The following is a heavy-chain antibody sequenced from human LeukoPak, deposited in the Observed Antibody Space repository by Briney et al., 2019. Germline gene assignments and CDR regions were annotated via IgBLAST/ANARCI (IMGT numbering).Heavy chain of an antibody. CDR3: ARTSSSYYYYGMDV. D-gene: IGHD2-2*01. Sequence: SETLSLTCSVSGGSISSSGYYWGWIRQPPGKGLEWVASIYYTGSTNYNPSLKSRVTISVDTSKNQFSLKPSSVTAADTAVYYCARTSSSYYYYGMDVWGQGTTVTVSS. CDR2: IYYTGST. V-gene: IGHV4-39*07. CDR1: GGSISSSGYY. J-gene: IGHJ6*02.